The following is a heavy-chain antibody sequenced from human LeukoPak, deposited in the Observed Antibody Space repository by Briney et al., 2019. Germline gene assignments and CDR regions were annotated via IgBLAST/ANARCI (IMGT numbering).Heavy chain of an antibody. V-gene: IGHV4-38-2*02. D-gene: IGHD3-10*01. J-gene: IGHJ3*02. CDR2: IYHSGST. CDR1: GYSISSGHY. CDR3: AKSNGYGLVDI. Sequence: SETLSLTCSVSGYSISSGHYWGWIRQPPGQGLEWIGSIYHSGSTYYNPSLKSRVTISLDTSRNQFSLKLNSVTAADTAVYYCAKSNGYGLVDIWGQGTMVTVSS.